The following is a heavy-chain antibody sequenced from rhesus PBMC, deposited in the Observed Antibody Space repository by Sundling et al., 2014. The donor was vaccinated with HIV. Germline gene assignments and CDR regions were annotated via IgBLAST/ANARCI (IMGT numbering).Heavy chain of an antibody. D-gene: IGHD3-3*01. Sequence: QVQLQESGPGLVKPSETLSLTCAVSGGSISGGYGWVWIRQPPGKGLEWIGNIYTTSGNTYYNPSLKSRVTISTDTSKNQFSLRLNSVTAADTAVYYCARDQLTVFGLGGADYWGQGVLVTVSS. CDR3: ARDQLTVFGLGGADY. J-gene: IGHJ4*01. CDR2: IYTTSGNT. V-gene: IGHV4-127*01. CDR1: GGSISGGYG.